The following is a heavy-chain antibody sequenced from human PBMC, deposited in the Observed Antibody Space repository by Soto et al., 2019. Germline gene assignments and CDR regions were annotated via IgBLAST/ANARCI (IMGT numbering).Heavy chain of an antibody. Sequence: ASVKVYCKASGYTFTSYPMHWVRQAPGQGLEWMGWINAANGDTKYSQKFQGRVTITRDPSAITAYMELSSLRSEDTAVYYCARDWTHYDSSGPGDYWGQGTLVTVSS. J-gene: IGHJ4*02. CDR1: GYTFTSYP. CDR3: ARDWTHYDSSGPGDY. D-gene: IGHD3-22*01. CDR2: INAANGDT. V-gene: IGHV1-3*01.